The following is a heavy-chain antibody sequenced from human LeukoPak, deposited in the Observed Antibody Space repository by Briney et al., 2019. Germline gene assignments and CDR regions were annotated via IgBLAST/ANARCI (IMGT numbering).Heavy chain of an antibody. CDR2: ISYDGSNK. Sequence: GGSLRLSCAASGFTFSSYGMHWVRQAPGKGLEWVAVISYDGSNKYYADSVKGRFTISRDNSKNTLYLQMNSLRAEDTAVYYCAKDGLDYWGQGTLVTVSS. V-gene: IGHV3-30*18. CDR1: GFTFSSYG. CDR3: AKDGLDY. J-gene: IGHJ4*02.